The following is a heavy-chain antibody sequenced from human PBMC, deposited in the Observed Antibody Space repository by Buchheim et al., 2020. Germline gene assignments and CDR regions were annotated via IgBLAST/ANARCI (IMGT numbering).Heavy chain of an antibody. J-gene: IGHJ6*02. V-gene: IGHV4-34*01. D-gene: IGHD3-3*01. CDR1: GGSFSGYY. CDR2: INHSGST. CDR3: ARAELRFLEWSFQDV. Sequence: QVQLQQWGAGLLKPSETLSLTCAVYGGSFSGYYWSWIRQPPGKGLEWIGEINHSGSTNYNPSLKSRVTISVDTSKNKFSLKLSSVTAADTAVYYCARAELRFLEWSFQDVWGQGTT.